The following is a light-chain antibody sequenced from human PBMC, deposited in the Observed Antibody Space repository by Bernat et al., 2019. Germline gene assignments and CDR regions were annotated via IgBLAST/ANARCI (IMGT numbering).Light chain of an antibody. J-gene: IGKJ4*01. CDR1: QGIRND. Sequence: DIQMTQSPSSLSAYVGDRVTITCRASQGIRNDLAWYQQKPGKLPKLLIYAASTLQSGVPYRFSGSGSGTDFTLTISSLQSEDFAVYYCQQYNNWPLTFGGGTKVEIK. CDR3: QQYNNWPLT. CDR2: AAS. V-gene: IGKV1-27*01.